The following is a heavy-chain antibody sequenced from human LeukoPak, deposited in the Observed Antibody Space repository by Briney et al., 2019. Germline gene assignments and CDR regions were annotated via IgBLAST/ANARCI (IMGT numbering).Heavy chain of an antibody. Sequence: GGSLRLSCAASGFTFSGYYMSWIRQAPGKGLEWVSYISSSGTSIYYADSVKGRFTLSRDNAKNSLYLQMNSPRAEDTAVYYCARGLTGRYILTGYYNDYWGQGTLVTVSS. CDR3: ARGLTGRYILTGYYNDY. D-gene: IGHD3-9*01. J-gene: IGHJ4*02. CDR2: ISSSGTSI. V-gene: IGHV3-11*01. CDR1: GFTFSGYY.